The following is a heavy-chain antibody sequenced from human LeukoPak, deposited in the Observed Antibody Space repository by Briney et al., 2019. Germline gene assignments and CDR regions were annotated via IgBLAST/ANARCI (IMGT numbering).Heavy chain of an antibody. V-gene: IGHV1-2*06. CDR2: INPNSGGT. CDR3: ATPASIAVAAYYFDY. CDR1: GYTFTGYY. D-gene: IGHD6-19*01. J-gene: IGHJ4*02. Sequence: ASVKVSCKASGYTFTGYYTHWVRQAPGQGLEWMGRINPNSGGTNYAQKFQGRVTMTRDTSISTAYMELSRLRSDDTAVYYCATPASIAVAAYYFDYWGQGTLVTVSS.